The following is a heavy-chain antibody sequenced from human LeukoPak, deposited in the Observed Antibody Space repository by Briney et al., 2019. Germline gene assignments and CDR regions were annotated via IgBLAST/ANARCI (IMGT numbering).Heavy chain of an antibody. D-gene: IGHD2-21*02. V-gene: IGHV1-46*01. Sequence: GASVKVSCKASGYTFTSYDINWVRQAPGQGLEWMGIINPSGGSTSYAQKFQGRVTMTRDTSTSTVYMELSSLRSEDTAVYYCARRLWAYCGGDCYAQFFDPRGQGTLVTVSS. J-gene: IGHJ5*02. CDR2: INPSGGST. CDR3: ARRLWAYCGGDCYAQFFDP. CDR1: GYTFTSYD.